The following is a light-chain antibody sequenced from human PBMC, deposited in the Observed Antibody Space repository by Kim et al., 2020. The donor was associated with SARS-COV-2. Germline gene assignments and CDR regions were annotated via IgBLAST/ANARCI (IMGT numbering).Light chain of an antibody. Sequence: SASVGDRVTSTCRASQGIRSYLNWYQQKPGKAPKALIYASSNLQGGVPARFSGSGSGTDFILTISSLQPEDSGTYYCQQTFSVPYRFGQGTKLEI. J-gene: IGKJ2*03. V-gene: IGKV1-39*01. CDR2: ASS. CDR1: QGIRSY. CDR3: QQTFSVPYR.